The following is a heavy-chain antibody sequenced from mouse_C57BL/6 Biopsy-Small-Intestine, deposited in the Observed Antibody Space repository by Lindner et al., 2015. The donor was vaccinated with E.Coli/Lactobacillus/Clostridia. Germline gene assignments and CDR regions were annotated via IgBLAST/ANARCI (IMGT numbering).Heavy chain of an antibody. CDR1: GYSFTDYH. Sequence: VQLQESGPELVKPGTSVKLSCKASGYSFTDYHIHWVKQSHGKSLEWIGYIYPNSGANGNNQKFKGKATLTVDKSSSTAYMELRSLTSEDSAVYYCARDNSVFYTMDYWGQGTSVTVSS. J-gene: IGHJ4*01. CDR2: IYPNSGAN. CDR3: ARDNSVFYTMDY. V-gene: IGHV1-34*01. D-gene: IGHD3-2*02.